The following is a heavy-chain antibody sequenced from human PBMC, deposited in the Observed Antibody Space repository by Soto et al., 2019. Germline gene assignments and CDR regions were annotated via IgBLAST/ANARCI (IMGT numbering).Heavy chain of an antibody. Sequence: GGSLRLSCAASGFTFSSYAMSWVRQAPGKGLEWVSAISGSGGSTYYADSAKGRFTISRDNSKNTLYLQMNSLRAEDTAVYYCAKDRDDFWSGYYKFDYWGQGALVTVAS. D-gene: IGHD3-3*01. CDR3: AKDRDDFWSGYYKFDY. CDR1: GFTFSSYA. J-gene: IGHJ4*02. CDR2: ISGSGGST. V-gene: IGHV3-23*01.